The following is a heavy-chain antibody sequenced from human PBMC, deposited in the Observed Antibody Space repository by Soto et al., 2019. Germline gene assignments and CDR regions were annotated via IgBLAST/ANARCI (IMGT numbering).Heavy chain of an antibody. CDR1: QLTFSSHS. D-gene: IGHD6-19*01. V-gene: IGHV3-23*01. CDR3: VKCSSNGCWKNYYDY. J-gene: IGHJ4*02. CDR2: INNNGADT. Sequence: GGSLRLSCASSQLTFSSHSMSWVRQAPGKGLEWVSAINNNGADTFYADSVKGRFTISRDNSKNTLFLQMNSLRTEDTAVYYCVKCSSNGCWKNYYDYWGQGTLVTVSS.